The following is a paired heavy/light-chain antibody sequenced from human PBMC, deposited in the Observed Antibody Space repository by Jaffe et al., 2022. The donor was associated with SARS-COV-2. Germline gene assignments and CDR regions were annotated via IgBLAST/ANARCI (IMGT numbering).Light chain of an antibody. CDR1: QGISSY. J-gene: IGKJ4*01. Sequence: DIQLTQSPSFLSASVGDRVTITCRASQGISSYLAWYQQKPGKAPKLLIYAASTLQSGVPSRFSGSGSGTEFTLTISSLQPEDFATYYCQQLNSYPEALTFGGGTKVEIK. CDR3: QQLNSYPEALT. V-gene: IGKV1-9*01. CDR2: AAS.
Heavy chain of an antibody. CDR3: ARDNQYYDFWSGPNGFDP. CDR1: GFTFSSYG. J-gene: IGHJ5*02. D-gene: IGHD3-3*01. V-gene: IGHV3-33*01. Sequence: QVQLVESGGGVVQPGRSLRLSCAASGFTFSSYGMHWVRQAPGKGLEWVAVIWYDGSNKYYADSVKGRFTISRDNSKNTLYLQMNSLRAEDTAVYYCARDNQYYDFWSGPNGFDPWGQGTLVTVSS. CDR2: IWYDGSNK.